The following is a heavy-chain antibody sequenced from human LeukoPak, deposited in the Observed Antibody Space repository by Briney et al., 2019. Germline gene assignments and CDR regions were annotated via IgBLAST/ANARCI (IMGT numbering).Heavy chain of an antibody. J-gene: IGHJ4*02. Sequence: SQTLSLTCTVSGGSISSGGYYWSWIRQPPGKGLEWIGYIYHSGSTYYNPSLKSRVTISVDRSKNQFSLKLSSVTAADTAVYYCARGRELLRFDYWGQGTLVTVSS. V-gene: IGHV4-30-2*01. CDR3: ARGRELLRFDY. CDR1: GGSISSGGYY. D-gene: IGHD1-26*01. CDR2: IYHSGST.